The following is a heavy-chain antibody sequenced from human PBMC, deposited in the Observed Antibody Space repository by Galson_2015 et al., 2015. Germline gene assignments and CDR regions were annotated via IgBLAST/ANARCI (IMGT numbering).Heavy chain of an antibody. V-gene: IGHV3-11*01. CDR1: GFTFSDYY. D-gene: IGHD3-3*01. CDR3: ARVITIFGVVKNYYYYGMDV. Sequence: SLRLSCAASGFTFSDYYMSWIRQAPGKGLEWVSYISSSGSTIYYADSVKGRFTISRDNAKNSLYLQMNSLRAEDTAVYYCARVITIFGVVKNYYYYGMDVWGQGTTVTVSS. J-gene: IGHJ6*02. CDR2: ISSSGSTI.